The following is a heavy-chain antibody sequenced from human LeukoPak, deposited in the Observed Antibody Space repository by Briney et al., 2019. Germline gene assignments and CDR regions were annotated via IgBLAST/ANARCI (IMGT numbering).Heavy chain of an antibody. J-gene: IGHJ4*01. CDR2: ISGSGSTT. D-gene: IGHD1-1*01. Sequence: GGSLRLSCAASGFTFSSFAMSWVRQAPGKGLEWISGISGSGSTTYYADSVKGRFTISRDNSKNTLYLQMNSLRAEDTAVYYCARDAWKRFDYWGHGTLVTVSS. CDR1: GFTFSSFA. V-gene: IGHV3-23*01. CDR3: ARDAWKRFDY.